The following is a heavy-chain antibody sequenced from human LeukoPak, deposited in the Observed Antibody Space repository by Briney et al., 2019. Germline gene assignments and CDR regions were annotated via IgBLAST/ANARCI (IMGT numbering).Heavy chain of an antibody. D-gene: IGHD7-27*01. V-gene: IGHV3-23*01. J-gene: IGHJ4*02. CDR3: ARDRNWDLFDY. CDR2: ISGSGGST. Sequence: GGSLRLSCAASGFTFSSYAMSWVRQAPGKGLEWVSGISGSGGSTYYADSVKGRFTISRDNSKNTLYLQMNSLRAEDTAVYYCARDRNWDLFDYWGQGTLVTVSS. CDR1: GFTFSSYA.